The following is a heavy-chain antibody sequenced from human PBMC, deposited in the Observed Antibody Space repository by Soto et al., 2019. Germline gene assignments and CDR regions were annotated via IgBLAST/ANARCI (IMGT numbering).Heavy chain of an antibody. CDR1: GFTFSSYP. V-gene: IGHV3-30-3*01. D-gene: IGHD6-13*01. J-gene: IGHJ4*02. CDR3: ARDRHIPAADYYFDD. Sequence: GGSLRLSCAASGFTFSSYPMHWVRQAPGKGLEWVAVISCDGGNKYYVDSVKGRFTISRDNSKNTLYQQMNSLRAEDTAVYYCARDRHIPAADYYFDDWGQGNLVTVSS. CDR2: ISCDGGNK.